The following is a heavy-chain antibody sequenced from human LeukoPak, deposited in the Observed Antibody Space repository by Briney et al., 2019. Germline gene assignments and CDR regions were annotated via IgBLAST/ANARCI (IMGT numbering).Heavy chain of an antibody. J-gene: IGHJ5*02. V-gene: IGHV4-30-2*01. CDR2: IYHSGST. Sequence: PSETLSLTCAVSGGSISSGGYSWSWIRQPPGKGLEWIGYIYHSGSTYYNPSLKSRVTISVDRSKNQFSLKLSSVTAADMAVYYCARDLYSSSWYNWFDPWGQGTLVTVSS. CDR1: GGSISSGGYS. D-gene: IGHD6-13*01. CDR3: ARDLYSSSWYNWFDP.